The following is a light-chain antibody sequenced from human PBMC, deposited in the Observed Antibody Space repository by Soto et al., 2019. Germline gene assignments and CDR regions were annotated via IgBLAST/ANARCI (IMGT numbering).Light chain of an antibody. V-gene: IGLV1-40*01. Sequence: QSVLTQPPSVSGAPGQKVTISCTGSSSNLGTGYDVHWYQQYPGRAPKLLIYANDKRPSGVPDRISGSKSGTSASLAMTGLQAEDEADYYGQSYDISLSAWVFGGGTKLTVL. CDR2: AND. CDR3: QSYDISLSAWV. J-gene: IGLJ3*02. CDR1: SSNLGTGYD.